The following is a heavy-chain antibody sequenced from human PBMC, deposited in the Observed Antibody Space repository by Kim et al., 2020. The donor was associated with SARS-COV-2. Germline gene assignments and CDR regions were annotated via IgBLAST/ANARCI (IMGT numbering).Heavy chain of an antibody. CDR3: AKDPEDY. J-gene: IGHJ4*02. CDR2: ISGSGGNT. Sequence: GGSLRLSCAASGFTFSTRATGWFRQAPGKGLEWVSAISGSGGNTYYADSVKGRFTISRDNSKNTLYLQMNSLRAEDTAVYYCAKDPEDYWGQGTLVTVSS. V-gene: IGHV3-23*01. CDR1: GFTFSTRA.